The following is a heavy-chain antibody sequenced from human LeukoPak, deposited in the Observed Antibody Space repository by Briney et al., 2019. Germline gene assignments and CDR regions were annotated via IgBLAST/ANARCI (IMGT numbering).Heavy chain of an antibody. CDR3: ARGSQSSYGYPFDY. CDR2: IYYSGSI. V-gene: IGHV4-59*01. CDR1: GGSISSYY. J-gene: IGHJ4*02. Sequence: SETLSLTCTVSGGSISSYYRSWIRQPPGKGLEWIGYIYYSGSINYNPSLKSRVTISVDTSKNQFSLKLSSVTAADTAVYYCARGSQSSYGYPFDYWGQGTLVTVSS. D-gene: IGHD5-18*01.